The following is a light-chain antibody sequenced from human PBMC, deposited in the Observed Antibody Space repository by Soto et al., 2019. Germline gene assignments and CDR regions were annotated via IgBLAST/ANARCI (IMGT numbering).Light chain of an antibody. V-gene: IGKV3-15*01. J-gene: IGKJ5*01. CDR1: QSVSSN. CDR3: QQYDNWPPIT. Sequence: EVVMKQSPATLSVSPVERATLSCMASQSVSSNLAWYQQKHGQAPRLLIYGASTRATGIPARFSGSGSGTEFTLTISSLQSEDFAVYYCQQYDNWPPITFGQGTRLEIK. CDR2: GAS.